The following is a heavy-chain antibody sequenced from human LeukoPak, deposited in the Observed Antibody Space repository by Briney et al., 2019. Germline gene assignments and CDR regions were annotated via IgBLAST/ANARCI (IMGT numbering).Heavy chain of an antibody. V-gene: IGHV3-11*01. CDR3: ARRQQLSYYYYGMDV. D-gene: IGHD6-13*01. CDR2: ISSSGSTI. CDR1: GFTFSDYY. J-gene: IGHJ6*02. Sequence: GGSLRLSCAASGFTFSDYYMSWIRQAPGKGLEWVSYISSSGSTIYYADSVKGRFTISRDNAKNSLYPQMNSLRAEDTAVYYCARRQQLSYYYYGMDVWGQGTTVTVSS.